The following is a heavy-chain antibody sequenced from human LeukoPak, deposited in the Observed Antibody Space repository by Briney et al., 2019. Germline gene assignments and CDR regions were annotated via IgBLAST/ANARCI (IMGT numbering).Heavy chain of an antibody. CDR2: ISSSSSTI. V-gene: IGHV3-48*01. J-gene: IGHJ4*02. Sequence: GGSLRLSCAASGLTLNSYSMNWVRQAPGKGLQWVSYISSSSSTIYYADSVKGRFTISRDNAKNSLYLQMNRLRAEDTAVYYCARALWFGETFPAYWGQGTLVSVCS. D-gene: IGHD3-10*01. CDR3: ARALWFGETFPAY. CDR1: GLTLNSYS.